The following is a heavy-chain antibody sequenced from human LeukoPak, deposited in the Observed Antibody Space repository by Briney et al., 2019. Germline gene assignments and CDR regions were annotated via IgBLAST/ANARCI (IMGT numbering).Heavy chain of an antibody. V-gene: IGHV1-8*01. D-gene: IGHD3-3*02. CDR2: MNPNSGNT. Sequence: ASVKVSCKASGYTFSTYDLIWVRQATGQGLEWMGWMNPNSGNTGYAQKFQGRVTMTRNTSISTAYMELSSLRSEDTAVYYCARAIFGVAWFDPWGQGTLATVSS. CDR3: ARAIFGVAWFDP. CDR1: GYTFSTYD. J-gene: IGHJ5*02.